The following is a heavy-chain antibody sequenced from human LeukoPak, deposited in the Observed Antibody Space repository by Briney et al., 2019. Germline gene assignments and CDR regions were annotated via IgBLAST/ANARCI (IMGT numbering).Heavy chain of an antibody. D-gene: IGHD2/OR15-2a*01. CDR2: ISYDGSNK. Sequence: GRSLRLPCAASGFTFSSYAMHWVRQAPGKGLEWVAVISYDGSNKYYADSVKGRFTVSRDNAKKSLYLQMDSLRADDTAVYYCARDISAAGHYYHYYTMDVWGQGTTVTVSS. V-gene: IGHV3-30-3*01. J-gene: IGHJ6*02. CDR1: GFTFSSYA. CDR3: ARDISAAGHYYHYYTMDV.